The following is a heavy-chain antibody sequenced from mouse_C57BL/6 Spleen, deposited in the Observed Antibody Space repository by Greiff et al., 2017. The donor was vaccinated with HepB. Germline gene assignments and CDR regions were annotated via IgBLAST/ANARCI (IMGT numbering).Heavy chain of an antibody. D-gene: IGHD2-5*01. CDR3: ATYYSNYGWFAY. J-gene: IGHJ3*01. V-gene: IGHV1-19*01. Sequence: EVQLQQSGPVLVKPGASVKMSCKASGYTFTDYYMNWVKQSHGKSLEWIGVINPYNGGTSYNQKFKGKATLTVDKSSSTAYMELNSLTSEDSAVYYCATYYSNYGWFAYWGQGTLVTVSA. CDR2: INPYNGGT. CDR1: GYTFTDYY.